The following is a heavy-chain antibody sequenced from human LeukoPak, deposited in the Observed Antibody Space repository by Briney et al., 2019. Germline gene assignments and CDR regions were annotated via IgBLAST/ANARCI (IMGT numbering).Heavy chain of an antibody. V-gene: IGHV4-4*02. CDR2: IHLSGRT. D-gene: IGHD2-8*01. CDR1: GGSITTTNW. Sequence: SGTLSLTCGVSGGSITTTNWWSWVRQPPGQGLEWIGEIHLSGRTNYNPSLNSRATLALDTSKNHLSLSLTSVTAADTAVYYCSRENGAFSPFGYWGQGTLVTVSS. CDR3: SRENGAFSPFGY. J-gene: IGHJ4*02.